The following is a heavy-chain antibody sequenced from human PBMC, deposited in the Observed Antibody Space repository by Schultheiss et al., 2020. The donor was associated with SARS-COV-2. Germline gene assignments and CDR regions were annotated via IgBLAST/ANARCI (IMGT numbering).Heavy chain of an antibody. D-gene: IGHD3-22*01. CDR1: GFTFSSYA. CDR3: ARGDSSGFHVDY. J-gene: IGHJ4*02. Sequence: GGSLRLSCAASGFTFSSYAMSWVRQAPGKGLEWVSAISGSGGSTYYADSVKGRFTIFRDNSKNTLYLQMNSLRAEDTAVYYCARGDSSGFHVDYWGQGTLVTVSS. V-gene: IGHV3-23*01. CDR2: ISGSGGST.